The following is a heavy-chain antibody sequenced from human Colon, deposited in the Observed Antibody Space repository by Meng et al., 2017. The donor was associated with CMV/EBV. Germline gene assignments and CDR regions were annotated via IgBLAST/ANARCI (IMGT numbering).Heavy chain of an antibody. J-gene: IGHJ4*02. V-gene: IGHV1-18*01. Sequence: ASVKVSCKTSGYTFSNYGLFWVRQAPGQGLEWLEWISLHNGNTQYAQTIRDRVTMTADISTATAYMELRSLRSDDTAVYFCATLKAGYYFDSWGQGTLVTVSS. CDR1: GYTFSNYG. CDR3: ATLKAGYYFDS. D-gene: IGHD6-25*01. CDR2: ISLHNGNT.